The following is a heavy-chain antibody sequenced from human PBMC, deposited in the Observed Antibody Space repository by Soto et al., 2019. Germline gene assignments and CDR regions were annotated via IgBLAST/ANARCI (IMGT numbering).Heavy chain of an antibody. Sequence: SETLSLTCTVSGGSISSGDYYWSWIRQPPGKGLEWIGYIYYSGSTYYNPSLKSRVTISVDTSKNQFSLKLSSVTAADTAVYYCARVPGKYYDSSGYNDYWGQGTLVTVSS. CDR1: GGSISSGDYY. V-gene: IGHV4-30-4*01. CDR2: IYYSGST. CDR3: ARVPGKYYDSSGYNDY. J-gene: IGHJ4*02. D-gene: IGHD3-22*01.